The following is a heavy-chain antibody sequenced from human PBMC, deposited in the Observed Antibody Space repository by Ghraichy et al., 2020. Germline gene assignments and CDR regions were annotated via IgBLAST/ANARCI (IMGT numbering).Heavy chain of an antibody. V-gene: IGHV4-30-2*01. D-gene: IGHD2-8*02. CDR1: GGSISSGGYS. CDR2: IYHSGST. Sequence: SETLSLTCAVSGGSISSGGYSWSWIRQPPGKGLEWIGYIYHSGSTYYNPSLKSRVTISVDRSKNQFSLKLSSVTAADTAVYYCARDFGGVYYNWFDPWGQGTLVTVSS. CDR3: ARDFGGVYYNWFDP. J-gene: IGHJ5*02.